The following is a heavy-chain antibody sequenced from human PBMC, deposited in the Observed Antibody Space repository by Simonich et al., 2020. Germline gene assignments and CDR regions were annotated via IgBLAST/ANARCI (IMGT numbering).Heavy chain of an antibody. CDR1: GFTFSSYA. CDR3: AREGLLLDAFDI. V-gene: IGHV3-30*07. D-gene: IGHD2-15*01. J-gene: IGHJ3*02. Sequence: QVQLVESGGGVVQPGRSLRLSCAASGFTFSSYAMHWVRQSPGKVREGVAVISYDGSNKYYADSVKGRFTISRDNSKNTLYLQMNSLRAEDTAVYYCAREGLLLDAFDIWGQGTMVTVSS. CDR2: ISYDGSNK.